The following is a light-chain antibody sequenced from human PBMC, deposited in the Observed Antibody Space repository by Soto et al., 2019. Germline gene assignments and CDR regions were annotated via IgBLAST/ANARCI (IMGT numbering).Light chain of an antibody. V-gene: IGKV1-5*01. Sequence: DIQMTQSPSTLSASVGDRVTITCWASQSISSWLAWYQQKPGKAPKLLIYDASILESGVPSRFSGSGSGTEFTLTISSLQPDDFSTYYCQQYNSYSLAFGGGTKVEIK. CDR1: QSISSW. CDR2: DAS. CDR3: QQYNSYSLA. J-gene: IGKJ4*01.